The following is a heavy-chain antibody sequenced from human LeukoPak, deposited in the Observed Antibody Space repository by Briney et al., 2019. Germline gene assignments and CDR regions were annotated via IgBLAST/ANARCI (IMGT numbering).Heavy chain of an antibody. CDR3: ARALLWFGELSFDY. J-gene: IGHJ4*02. CDR2: INPNSGGT. Sequence: ASVKVSCKASGYTFTGYYMHWVRQAPGQGLEWMGWINPNSGGTNYAQKFQGRVTMTRDTSISTAYMELSRLRSYDTAVYYCARALLWFGELSFDYWGQGTLVTVSS. D-gene: IGHD3-10*01. CDR1: GYTFTGYY. V-gene: IGHV1-2*02.